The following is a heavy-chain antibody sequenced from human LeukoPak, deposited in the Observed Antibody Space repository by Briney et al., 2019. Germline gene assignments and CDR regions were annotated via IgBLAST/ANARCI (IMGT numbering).Heavy chain of an antibody. Sequence: GGSLRLSCAASGFTFSDYYMSWIRQAPGKGLEWVSYISRSGSTIYYADSVNGRFTISRDNGKNSLYLQMNSLQAEDTAVYYCAGEVRPVLWFGSISLYGMDVWGQGTTVTVSS. V-gene: IGHV3-11*01. CDR2: ISRSGSTI. J-gene: IGHJ6*02. D-gene: IGHD3-10*01. CDR3: AGEVRPVLWFGSISLYGMDV. CDR1: GFTFSDYY.